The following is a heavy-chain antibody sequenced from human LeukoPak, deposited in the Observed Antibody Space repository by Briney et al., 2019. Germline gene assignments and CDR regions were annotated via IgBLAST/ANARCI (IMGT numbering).Heavy chain of an antibody. Sequence: ASVKVSCKASGGTLSRHAVSWVRQAPGQGLEWMGGIILISPTANYAQKFQDRVTITMDEYTTYMELSSLRSEDTAVHYCATGRVSDTTLVSWFDTWGQGTLVTVSS. CDR2: IILISPTA. D-gene: IGHD5-18*01. CDR1: GGTLSRHA. V-gene: IGHV1-69*05. CDR3: ATGRVSDTTLVSWFDT. J-gene: IGHJ5*02.